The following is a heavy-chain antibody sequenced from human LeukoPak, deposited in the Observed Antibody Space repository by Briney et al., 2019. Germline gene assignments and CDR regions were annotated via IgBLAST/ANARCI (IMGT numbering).Heavy chain of an antibody. V-gene: IGHV3-48*01. Sequence: GGSLRLSCAASGFTFSSYSMNWVRQAPGKGLEWVSYISSSSSTIYYAASVKGRFTISRDNAKNSLYLQMNSLRAEDTAVYYCARVPTLTVTTGSGWFDPWGQGTLVTVSS. J-gene: IGHJ5*02. CDR3: ARVPTLTVTTGSGWFDP. CDR2: ISSSSSTI. CDR1: GFTFSSYS. D-gene: IGHD4-17*01.